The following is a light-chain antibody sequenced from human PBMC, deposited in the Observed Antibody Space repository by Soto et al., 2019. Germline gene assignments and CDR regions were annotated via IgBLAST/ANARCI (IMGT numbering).Light chain of an antibody. CDR3: QQYYSYPLT. V-gene: IGKV1-8*01. J-gene: IGKJ4*01. Sequence: AIRMTQSPSSLSASTGDRVTITCRASQGISSYLAWYQQKPGKAPKLLIYAASTLQSGVPSRFSGSGSGTDFNLTISSLQSEDFATYYCQQYYSYPLTFGGGTKVEIK. CDR2: AAS. CDR1: QGISSY.